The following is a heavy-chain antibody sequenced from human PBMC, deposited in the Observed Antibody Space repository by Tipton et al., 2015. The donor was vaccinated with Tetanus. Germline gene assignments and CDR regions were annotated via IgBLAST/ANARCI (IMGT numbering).Heavy chain of an antibody. V-gene: IGHV5-51*01. D-gene: IGHD5-12*01. CDR3: ARHGYGYSPFDY. J-gene: IGHJ4*02. CDR2: IYPGDSDT. Sequence: QLVQSGVEVKKPGESLKISCKGSGYRFTSYWIGWVRQMPGQGLEWMGIIYPGDSDTSYAPSFQGQVTISDDTSISTAYLRRRSLRASDTAMYYCARHGYGYSPFDYWGQGPLVTVSS. CDR1: GYRFTSYW.